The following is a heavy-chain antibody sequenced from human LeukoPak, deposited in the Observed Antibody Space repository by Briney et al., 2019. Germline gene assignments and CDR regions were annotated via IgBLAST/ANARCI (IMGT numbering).Heavy chain of an antibody. CDR3: ARAPYYYDSSGYYATFWAWFDP. J-gene: IGHJ5*02. Sequence: SETLSLTCTVSGGSISSSSYYWGWIRQPPGKGLEWIGSINYSGNTYYNPSLKSRVTISVDTSRNQFSLKLSSVTAADTAVYYCARAPYYYDSSGYYATFWAWFDPWGQGTLVTVSS. D-gene: IGHD3-22*01. CDR2: INYSGNT. V-gene: IGHV4-39*07. CDR1: GGSISSSSYY.